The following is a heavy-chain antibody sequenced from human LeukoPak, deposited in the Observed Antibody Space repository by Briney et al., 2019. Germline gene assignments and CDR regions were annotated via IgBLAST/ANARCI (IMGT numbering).Heavy chain of an antibody. CDR2: ISGSGGNT. Sequence: PGGSLRLSCAAPGFTFSSYAMSWVRQAPGKGLEWVSGISGSGGNTYYADSVKGRFTISRDNSNNTLYLQMNSLRAEDTAVYYCARHSWGRWYVFDYWGQGTLVTVSS. J-gene: IGHJ4*02. CDR3: ARHSWGRWYVFDY. CDR1: GFTFSSYA. D-gene: IGHD6-13*01. V-gene: IGHV3-23*01.